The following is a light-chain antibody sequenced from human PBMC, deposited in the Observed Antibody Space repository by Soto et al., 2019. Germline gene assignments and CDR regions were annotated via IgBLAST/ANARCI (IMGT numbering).Light chain of an antibody. Sequence: DIVITQSPLSLPVTPVDAASISCRSSQSLLHSNGYNYLDWYLQKPGQSPQLLIYLGSNRASGVPDRFSGSGSGTDFTLKITRVEAEDVGVYYCMQALQTPITFGQGTRLEIK. CDR3: MQALQTPIT. CDR1: QSLLHSNGYNY. CDR2: LGS. V-gene: IGKV2-28*01. J-gene: IGKJ5*01.